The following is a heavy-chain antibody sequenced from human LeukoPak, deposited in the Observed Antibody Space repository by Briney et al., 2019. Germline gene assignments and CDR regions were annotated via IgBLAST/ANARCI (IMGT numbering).Heavy chain of an antibody. CDR2: IKQDGSEK. V-gene: IGHV3-7*01. CDR3: ALSSISGYYYDPDAFDI. CDR1: GFTFSSYW. D-gene: IGHD3-22*01. J-gene: IGHJ3*02. Sequence: GGSLRLSCAASGFTFSSYWMSWVRQAPGKGLEWVANIKQDGSEKYYVDSVKGRFTISRDNAKNSLYLQMNSLRAEDTAVYYCALSSISGYYYDPDAFDIWGQGTMVTVPS.